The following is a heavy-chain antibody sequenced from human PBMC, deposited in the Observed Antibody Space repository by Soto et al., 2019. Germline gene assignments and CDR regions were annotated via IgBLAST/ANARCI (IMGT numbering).Heavy chain of an antibody. CDR1: GGTFSSYA. D-gene: IGHD6-19*01. V-gene: IGHV1-69*01. Sequence: QVQLVQSGAEVKKPGSSVKVSCKASGGTFSSYAISWVRQAPGQGLEWVGGIIPIFDSINYAQKFQGRVTITADESTRTAYMELSSLRSEDTAVYYCARGRIAVATDYYYYALDLWGRGTTVTVSS. J-gene: IGHJ6*02. CDR2: IIPIFDSI. CDR3: ARGRIAVATDYYYYALDL.